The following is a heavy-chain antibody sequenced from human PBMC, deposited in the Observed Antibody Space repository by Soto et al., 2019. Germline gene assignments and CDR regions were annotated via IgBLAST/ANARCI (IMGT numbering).Heavy chain of an antibody. Sequence: SETLSLSCAVYGGSFSGYYWSRIRQPPGKGLEWIGYIYYSGSTYYNPSLKSRVTISVDTSKNQFSLKMSSVTAADTAVYYCAREGYDILTGYEKVYYFDYWGQGNLVTVS. V-gene: IGHV4-34*01. CDR1: GGSFSGYY. CDR3: AREGYDILTGYEKVYYFDY. CDR2: IYYSGST. J-gene: IGHJ4*02. D-gene: IGHD3-9*01.